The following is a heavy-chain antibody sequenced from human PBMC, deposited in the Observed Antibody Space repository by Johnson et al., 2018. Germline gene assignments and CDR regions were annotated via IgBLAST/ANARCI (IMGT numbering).Heavy chain of an antibody. V-gene: IGHV3-30*03. J-gene: IGHJ3*01. CDR3: ATESTGDSAFEV. D-gene: IGHD2-21*02. CDR1: GFSFSSYG. Sequence: QVQLQQSGGGVVEHGRSLRLSCAASGFSFSSYGMHWVRQAPGKGLEWLALISYGGTNKYYVDSVKGRFTISRDNAKSSLFLQMDSLNAEATAVYYCATESTGDSAFEVWGQGTMVAVSS. CDR2: ISYGGTNK.